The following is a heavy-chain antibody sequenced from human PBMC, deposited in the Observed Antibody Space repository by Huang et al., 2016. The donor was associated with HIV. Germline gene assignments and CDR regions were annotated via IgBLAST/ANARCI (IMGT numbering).Heavy chain of an antibody. CDR1: GYTFTNFA. CDR2: NNAGTGDT. CDR3: ARGWLQLWYLAD. Sequence: QVQLVQSGPEVKSPGASVKVTCKASGYTFTNFAVLWVRQAPGQRPEWLGWNNAGTGDTNYSQKFQGRVTISRDTSTSTAYLELSSLSSEDTAIYFCARGWLQLWYLADWGQGSLVTVSS. V-gene: IGHV1-3*01. J-gene: IGHJ4*02. D-gene: IGHD5-12*01.